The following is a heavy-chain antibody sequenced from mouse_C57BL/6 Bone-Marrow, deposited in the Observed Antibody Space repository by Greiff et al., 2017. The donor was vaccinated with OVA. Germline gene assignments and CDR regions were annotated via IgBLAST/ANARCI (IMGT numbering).Heavy chain of an antibody. D-gene: IGHD2-4*01. J-gene: IGHJ2*01. CDR1: GFNIKDDY. CDR3: TAFYYDYFDYFDY. Sequence: EVQLQQSGAELVRPGASVKLSCTASGFNIKDDYMHWVKQRPEQGLEWIGWIDPENGDTEYASKFQGKATITADTSSNTAYLQLSSLTSEDTAVYYCTAFYYDYFDYFDYWGQGTTLTVSS. CDR2: IDPENGDT. V-gene: IGHV14-4*01.